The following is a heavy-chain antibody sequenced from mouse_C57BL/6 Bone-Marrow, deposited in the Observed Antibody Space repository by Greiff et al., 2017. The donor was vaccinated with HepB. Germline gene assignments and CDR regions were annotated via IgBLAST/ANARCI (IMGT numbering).Heavy chain of an antibody. CDR1: GFTFSNYW. CDR2: IRLKSDNYAT. Sequence: EVKVEESGGGLVQPGGSMKLSCVASGFTFSNYWMNWVRQSPEKGLEWVAQIRLKSDNYATHYAESVIGRFTISIDESKSGVYLQMNKLRAEDTGMYYCTGSPFAYWGQGTVVTVSA. CDR3: TGSPFAY. J-gene: IGHJ3*01. V-gene: IGHV6-3*01.